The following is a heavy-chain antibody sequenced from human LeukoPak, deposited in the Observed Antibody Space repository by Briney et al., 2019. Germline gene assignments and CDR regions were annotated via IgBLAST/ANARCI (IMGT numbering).Heavy chain of an antibody. J-gene: IGHJ5*02. Sequence: TGGSLRLSCAASGFSFATYAMTWVRQAPGKGLEWVSAIADSGGVTYYADSVKGRFTISRDNAKNTLYLQMNSLRAEDTAVYYCARDEYSGYDEDNWFDPWGQGTLVTVSS. CDR1: GFSFATYA. D-gene: IGHD5-12*01. V-gene: IGHV3-23*01. CDR2: IADSGGVT. CDR3: ARDEYSGYDEDNWFDP.